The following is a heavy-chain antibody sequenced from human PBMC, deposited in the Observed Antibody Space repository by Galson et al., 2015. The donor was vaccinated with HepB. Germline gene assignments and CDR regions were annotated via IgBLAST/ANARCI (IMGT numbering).Heavy chain of an antibody. J-gene: IGHJ5*02. Sequence: SLRLSCAASGFTFSDYYMSWIRQAPGKGLEWVSYISSSSSYTNYADSVKGRFTVSRDNAKWSLYLQMNSLRAEDTALYYCARVDGSGGFYPTWGQGTLVTVSS. CDR2: ISSSSSYT. CDR1: GFTFSDYY. V-gene: IGHV3-11*06. D-gene: IGHD3-22*01. CDR3: ARVDGSGGFYPT.